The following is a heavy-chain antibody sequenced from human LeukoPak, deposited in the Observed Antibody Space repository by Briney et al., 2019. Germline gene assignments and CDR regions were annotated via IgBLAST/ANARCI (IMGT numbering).Heavy chain of an antibody. CDR3: TTDTYCSSSRCWVDV. J-gene: IGHJ6*02. V-gene: IGHV3-23*01. CDR2: ISGSGGST. Sequence: GGSLRLSCAASGFTFSSYAMSWVRQAPGKGLEWVSAISGSGGSTYYADSVKGRFTISRDNSKNTLYLQMNSLKSEDTAVYYCTTDTYCSSSRCWVDVWGQGTTVTVSS. CDR1: GFTFSSYA. D-gene: IGHD2-2*01.